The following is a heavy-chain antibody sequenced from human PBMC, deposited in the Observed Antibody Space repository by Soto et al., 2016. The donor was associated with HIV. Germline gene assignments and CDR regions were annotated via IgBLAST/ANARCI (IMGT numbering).Heavy chain of an antibody. CDR3: GRGEYSSGWYDY. D-gene: IGHD6-19*01. Sequence: QVQLVQSGAEVKQPGASVKVSCKASGYIFTGYFMFWVRQAPGQGLEWMGWMNPNSGNTGYAQNFQGRVTITMNTSISTAYMELRSLRSGDAAVYYCGRGEYSSGWYDYWGQGTLVTVSS. CDR2: MNPNSGNT. CDR1: GYIFTGYF. V-gene: IGHV1-8*03. J-gene: IGHJ4*02.